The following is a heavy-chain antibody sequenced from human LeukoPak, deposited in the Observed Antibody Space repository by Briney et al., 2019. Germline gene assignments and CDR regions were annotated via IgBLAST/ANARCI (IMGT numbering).Heavy chain of an antibody. Sequence: SQTLSLTCTVSGGSISSGGYYWSWIRQHPGKGLEWIGYIYYSGSTYYNPSLKSRVTISVDTSKNQFSLKLSSVTAADTAVYYCARDWYSGSCYGDDAFDIWGQGTMVTVSS. J-gene: IGHJ3*02. CDR2: IYYSGST. CDR3: ARDWYSGSCYGDDAFDI. CDR1: GGSISSGGYY. V-gene: IGHV4-31*03. D-gene: IGHD1-26*01.